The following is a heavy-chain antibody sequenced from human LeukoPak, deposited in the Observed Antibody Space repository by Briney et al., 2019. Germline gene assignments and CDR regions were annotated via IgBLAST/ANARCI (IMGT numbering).Heavy chain of an antibody. CDR2: MNPNSGNT. J-gene: IGHJ4*02. CDR1: GYTFTSYD. V-gene: IGHV1-8*01. CDR3: ARVPSGYKRGYYFDY. Sequence: ASVKVSCKASGYTFTSYDINWVRQATRQGLEWMGWMNPNSGNTGYAQKFQGRVTMTRNTSISTAYMELSSLRSEDTAVYYCARVPSGYKRGYYFDYWGQGTLVTVSS. D-gene: IGHD5-24*01.